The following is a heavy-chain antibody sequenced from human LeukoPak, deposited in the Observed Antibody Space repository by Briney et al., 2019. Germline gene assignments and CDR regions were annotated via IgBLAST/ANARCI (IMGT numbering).Heavy chain of an antibody. Sequence: MTSETLSLTCTVSGGSISSYYWSWIRQPPGKGLEWIGYIYYSGSTNYNPSLKSRVAISVDTSKNQFSLKLSSVTAADTAVYYCARVRDYYDSSGLVDYWGQGTLVTVSS. J-gene: IGHJ4*02. CDR1: GGSISSYY. V-gene: IGHV4-59*08. CDR3: ARVRDYYDSSGLVDY. CDR2: IYYSGST. D-gene: IGHD3-22*01.